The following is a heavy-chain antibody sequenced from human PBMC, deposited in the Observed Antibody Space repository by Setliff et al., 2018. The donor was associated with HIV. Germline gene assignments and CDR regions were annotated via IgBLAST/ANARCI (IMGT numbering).Heavy chain of an antibody. CDR1: GFTFSNYW. CDR3: ARLPGYSSGWVNYNYMDV. V-gene: IGHV3-74*01. D-gene: IGHD6-19*01. Sequence: GGSLRLSCAASGFTFSNYWMHWVRQAPGKGLVWVSCINTDGSNTSYADSLKGRFTISRDNAQNTLYLQMNSLRAEDTAVYYCARLPGYSSGWVNYNYMDVWGKGTTVTVSS. CDR2: INTDGSNT. J-gene: IGHJ6*03.